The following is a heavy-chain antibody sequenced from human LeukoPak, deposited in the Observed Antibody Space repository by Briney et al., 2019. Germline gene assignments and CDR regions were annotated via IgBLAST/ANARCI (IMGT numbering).Heavy chain of an antibody. D-gene: IGHD3-3*01. CDR2: ISAYNDNT. Sequence: VASVNVSCKASGYTFTGYYMHWVRQAPGQGLEWMGWISAYNDNTNYAQKLQGRVTMTTDTSTSTAYMELRSLRSDDTAVYYCARATGYDFWSGYYGAEYFQHWGQGTLVTVSS. V-gene: IGHV1-18*04. J-gene: IGHJ1*01. CDR3: ARATGYDFWSGYYGAEYFQH. CDR1: GYTFTGYY.